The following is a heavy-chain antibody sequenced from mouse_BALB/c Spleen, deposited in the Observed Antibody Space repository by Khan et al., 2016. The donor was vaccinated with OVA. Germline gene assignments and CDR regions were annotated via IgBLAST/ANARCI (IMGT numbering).Heavy chain of an antibody. Sequence: EVELVESGGDLVKPGGSLNLSCAASGFTFSSYGMSWLRQTPDKRLEWVATISNGGSYTYYPDSVKGRLTISRDNAKNTLYLQMSSLKSEDTAMYYCARHRFTTPTAWFANWGQGTLVTVSA. CDR1: GFTFSSYG. CDR2: ISNGGSYT. D-gene: IGHD1-2*01. V-gene: IGHV5-6*01. J-gene: IGHJ3*01. CDR3: ARHRFTTPTAWFAN.